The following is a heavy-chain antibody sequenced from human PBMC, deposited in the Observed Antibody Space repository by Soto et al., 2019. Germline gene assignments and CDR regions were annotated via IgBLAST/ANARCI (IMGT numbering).Heavy chain of an antibody. D-gene: IGHD3-10*01. J-gene: IGHJ5*02. V-gene: IGHV4-31*03. CDR3: ARDIYDSGSFPFDP. CDR1: GGSISSGDDY. CDR2: IHYSGST. Sequence: QVQLQESGPGLVKPSQTLSLTCTVSGGSISSGDDYWSWIRQHPGKGLEWIGYIHYSGSTYYNPSLKSRVTISLDTSKNQFSLKLRSVTAADTTVYYCARDIYDSGSFPFDPWGQGTLVTVSS.